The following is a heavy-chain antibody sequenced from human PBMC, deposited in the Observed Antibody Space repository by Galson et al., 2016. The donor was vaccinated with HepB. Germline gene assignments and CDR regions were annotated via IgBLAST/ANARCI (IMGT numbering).Heavy chain of an antibody. J-gene: IGHJ6*03. D-gene: IGHD1-7*01. V-gene: IGHV3-21*01. Sequence: SLRLSCAASGFTFRNCDMTWVRQAPGKGLEWVSSIGTTSNYIYYADSVRGRFTISRDTASNSLYLQMDSLRAEDTALYYCARDPPLNKLRNGYMDVWGKGTTVTVSS. CDR3: ARDPPLNKLRNGYMDV. CDR1: GFTFRNCD. CDR2: IGTTSNYI.